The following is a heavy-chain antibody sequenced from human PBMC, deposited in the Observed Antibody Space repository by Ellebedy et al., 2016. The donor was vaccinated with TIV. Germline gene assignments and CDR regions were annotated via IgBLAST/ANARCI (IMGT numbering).Heavy chain of an antibody. D-gene: IGHD4-23*01. CDR2: IIPIFGTA. Sequence: SVKVSXXASGGTFSSYAISWVRQAPGQGLEWMGGIIPIFGTANYAQKFQGRVTITADESTSTAYMELSSLRSEDTAVYYCARDIIPLTTVVTQDWYFDLWGRGTLVTVSS. CDR1: GGTFSSYA. J-gene: IGHJ2*01. V-gene: IGHV1-69*13. CDR3: ARDIIPLTTVVTQDWYFDL.